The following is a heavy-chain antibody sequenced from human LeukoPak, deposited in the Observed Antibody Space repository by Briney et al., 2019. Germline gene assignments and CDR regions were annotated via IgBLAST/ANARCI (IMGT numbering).Heavy chain of an antibody. Sequence: SETLSLTCAVYGGSFSGYYWSWVRQPPGKGLEWIGEINHSGRTNYNPSLKSRVTISVDTSKNQFSLKLSSVTAADTAVYYCARVPQRFDPWGQGTLVTVSS. D-gene: IGHD6-13*01. CDR2: INHSGRT. CDR3: ARVPQRFDP. CDR1: GGSFSGYY. V-gene: IGHV4-34*01. J-gene: IGHJ5*02.